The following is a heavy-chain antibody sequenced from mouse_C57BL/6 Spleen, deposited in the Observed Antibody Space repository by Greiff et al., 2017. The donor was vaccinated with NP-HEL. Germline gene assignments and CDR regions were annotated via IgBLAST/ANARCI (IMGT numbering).Heavy chain of an antibody. J-gene: IGHJ4*01. D-gene: IGHD1-1*01. CDR3: ARGDLLLGIVDY. CDR1: GFTFSSYS. CDR2: ISDGGSYT. Sequence: VQRVQSGGGLVKPGASLKLSCAASGFTFSSYSMSWVRQNPEKRLEWVATISDGGSYTYYPDNVKGRSTISQDNATNNLYLQMSHLKSEDTAMYYCARGDLLLGIVDYWGQGTSVTVSS. V-gene: IGHV5-4*01.